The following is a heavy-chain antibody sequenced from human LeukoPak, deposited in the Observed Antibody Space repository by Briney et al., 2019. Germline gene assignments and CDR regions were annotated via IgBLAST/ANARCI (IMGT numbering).Heavy chain of an antibody. Sequence: PSETLSLTCAVYGGSFSGYYWSWIRQPPGKGLEWIGEINHSGSTNYNPSLKSRVTISVDTSKNQFSLKPSSVTAADTAVYYCARGRYSSGWYSYYLDYWGQGTLVTVSS. D-gene: IGHD6-19*01. CDR1: GGSFSGYY. V-gene: IGHV4-34*01. J-gene: IGHJ4*02. CDR3: ARGRYSSGWYSYYLDY. CDR2: INHSGST.